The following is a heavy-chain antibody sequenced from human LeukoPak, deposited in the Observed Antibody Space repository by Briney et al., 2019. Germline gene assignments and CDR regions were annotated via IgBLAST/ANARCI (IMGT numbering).Heavy chain of an antibody. Sequence: PGGSLRLSCAASGFTFSSYWMSWVRQAPGKGLEWVANIKQDGSEKYYVDSVKGRFTISRDNAKNSLYLQMNSLRAEDTAVYYCARITGGGGPRRNNPNRGSYYWGQGTLVTVSS. CDR1: GFTFSSYW. CDR3: ARITGGGGPRRNNPNRGSYY. D-gene: IGHD2-8*02. J-gene: IGHJ4*02. CDR2: IKQDGSEK. V-gene: IGHV3-7*01.